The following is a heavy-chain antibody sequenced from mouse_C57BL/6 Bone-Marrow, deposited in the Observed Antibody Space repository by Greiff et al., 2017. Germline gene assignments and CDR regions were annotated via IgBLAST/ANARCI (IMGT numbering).Heavy chain of an antibody. CDR3: ARACLVYFYY. Sequence: QVQLQQPGAELVKPGASVKMSCKASGYTFTSYWITWVKQRPGQGLEWLGDIYPGSGSTNYNEKFKSKATLTVETSSSTAYMPLSSLTSEDSAVYYCARACLVYFYYWGQGTTLTVSS. V-gene: IGHV1-55*01. CDR1: GYTFTSYW. CDR2: IYPGSGST. D-gene: IGHD6-2*01. J-gene: IGHJ2*01.